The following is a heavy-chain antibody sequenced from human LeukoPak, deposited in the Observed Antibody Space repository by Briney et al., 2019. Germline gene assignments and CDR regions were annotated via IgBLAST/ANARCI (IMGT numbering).Heavy chain of an antibody. Sequence: ASVKVSCQASGYTFSTYAITWVRQAPGQGLEWMGWITADNSNTNYAQKLQGRVTMTKDPSTSTSYLELRSLIADDMAVYYCARVRTIFGVVISPDALDIWGQGTLVTVSS. CDR2: ITADNSNT. V-gene: IGHV1-18*03. J-gene: IGHJ3*02. D-gene: IGHD3-3*01. CDR3: ARVRTIFGVVISPDALDI. CDR1: GYTFSTYA.